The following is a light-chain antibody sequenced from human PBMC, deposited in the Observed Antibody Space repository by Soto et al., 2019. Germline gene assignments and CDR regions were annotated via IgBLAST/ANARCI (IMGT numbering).Light chain of an antibody. CDR1: ISDVGGYNF. V-gene: IGLV2-14*03. J-gene: IGLJ1*01. Sequence: QSVLTQPASVSGSPGQSITISCTGTISDVGGYNFVSWYQQYPGKAPKLMICDVSNRPSGVSNRFSGPKSGNTASLTISGLQAEDEADYYCSSFTVSNYVFGTGTKVTVL. CDR2: DVS. CDR3: SSFTVSNYV.